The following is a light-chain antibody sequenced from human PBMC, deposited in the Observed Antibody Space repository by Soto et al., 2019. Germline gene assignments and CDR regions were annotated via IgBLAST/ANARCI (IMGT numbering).Light chain of an antibody. CDR2: DVS. CDR1: TSYVGTYIY. Sequence: QSALIQPRSVSGSPGQSVTISCSGITSYVGTYIYVSWYQHHPGKAPRFLIYDVSKRPSGVPDRFSGFKSGNTASLTISGLQAEDEADYYCCSSPGSYTSVVFGGGTKLTVL. CDR3: CSSPGSYTSVV. J-gene: IGLJ2*01. V-gene: IGLV2-11*01.